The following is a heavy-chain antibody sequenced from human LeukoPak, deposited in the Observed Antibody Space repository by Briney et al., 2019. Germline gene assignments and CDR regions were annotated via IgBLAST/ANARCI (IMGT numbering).Heavy chain of an antibody. D-gene: IGHD4-17*01. CDR1: GGSFSGYY. CDR2: INHSGST. V-gene: IGHV4-34*01. CDR3: ATLPTGG. Sequence: SETLSLTCAVYGGSFSGYYWSWIRQPPGKGLEWIGEINHSGSTNYNPSLKSRVTISVDTSKNQFSLKLSSATAADTAVYYCATLPTGGWGQGTLVTVSS. J-gene: IGHJ4*02.